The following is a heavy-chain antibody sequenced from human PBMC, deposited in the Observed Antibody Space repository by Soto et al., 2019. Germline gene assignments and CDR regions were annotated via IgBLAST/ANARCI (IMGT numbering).Heavy chain of an antibody. D-gene: IGHD3-22*01. CDR1: GYTFTSYG. V-gene: IGHV1-18*01. J-gene: IGHJ3*02. CDR3: ARDSKNMYYDTQSPDI. CDR2: ISAYNGYT. Sequence: ASGKVSCKASGYTFTSYGISWVRQAPGQGLEWMGWISAYNGYTNYAQKLQGRVTMTTDTSTSTAYMELRSLRSDDTAVYYCARDSKNMYYDTQSPDIWGQGTMVTVSS.